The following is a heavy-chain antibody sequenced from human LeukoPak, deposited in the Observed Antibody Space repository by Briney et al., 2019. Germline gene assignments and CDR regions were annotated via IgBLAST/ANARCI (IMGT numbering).Heavy chain of an antibody. CDR1: GFTFSSYS. J-gene: IGHJ4*02. V-gene: IGHV3-21*01. D-gene: IGHD5-24*01. Sequence: GGSLRLSCAASGFTFSSYSMNWVRQAPGKGLEWVSSISSSSSYIYYADSVKGRFTISRDNAKNSLYLQMNSLRAEDTAVYYCARAEMATVSGPFGYWGQGTLVTVSS. CDR2: ISSSSSYI. CDR3: ARAEMATVSGPFGY.